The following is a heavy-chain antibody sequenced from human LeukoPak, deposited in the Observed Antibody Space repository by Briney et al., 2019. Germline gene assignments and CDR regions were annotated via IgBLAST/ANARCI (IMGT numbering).Heavy chain of an antibody. J-gene: IGHJ4*02. Sequence: SETPSLTCAVYGGSFSGYYWSWIRQPPGKGLEWIGEINHSGSTNYNPSLKSRVTISVDTSKNQFSLKLSSVTAADTAVYYCAAAAGTRYFDYWGQGTLVTVSS. CDR1: GGSFSGYY. D-gene: IGHD6-13*01. V-gene: IGHV4-34*01. CDR3: AAAAGTRYFDY. CDR2: INHSGST.